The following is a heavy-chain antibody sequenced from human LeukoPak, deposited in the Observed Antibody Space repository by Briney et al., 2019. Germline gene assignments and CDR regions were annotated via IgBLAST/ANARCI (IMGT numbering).Heavy chain of an antibody. CDR2: IYSKNDGGTT. V-gene: IGHV3-15*01. D-gene: IGHD3-16*02. CDR1: GFTFSNDW. CDR3: TSGGAHYDYVWGSYRVDY. Sequence: GVSLRLSCAASGFTFSNDWMSWVRQAPGKGLEWVGRIYSKNDGGTTDYVAHVKGRFTISRDDSKNTLYLQMNSLKTEDTAVYYCTSGGAHYDYVWGSYRVDYWGQGTLVTVSS. J-gene: IGHJ4*02.